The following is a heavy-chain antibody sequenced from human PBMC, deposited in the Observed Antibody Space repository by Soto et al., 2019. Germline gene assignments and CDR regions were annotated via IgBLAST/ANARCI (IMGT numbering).Heavy chain of an antibody. CDR1: GFTFNNYW. CDR3: GRGYCTTSSCNYYYAMDV. Sequence: EVQLVESGGGLVQPGGSLRLSCAASGFTFNNYWMYWVRQAPGKGLVWVSRINKDGGHISYADAVKGRFTISRDNAKKTLYLQMNSLRVEDSAVYYWGRGYCTTSSCNYYYAMDVWGQGARVTVSS. J-gene: IGHJ6*02. D-gene: IGHD2-2*01. CDR2: INKDGGHI. V-gene: IGHV3-74*01.